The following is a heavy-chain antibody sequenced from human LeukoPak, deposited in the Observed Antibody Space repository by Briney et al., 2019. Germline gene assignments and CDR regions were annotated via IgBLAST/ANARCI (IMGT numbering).Heavy chain of an antibody. CDR2: IYSGGST. CDR1: GFTFSSNY. J-gene: IGHJ3*02. D-gene: IGHD3-9*01. CDR3: ARSSHYDILTGYSEEDAFDI. Sequence: PGGSLRLSCAASGFTFSSNYMSWVRQAPGKGLERVSVIYSGGSTDYADSVKGRFTISRDNSKNTLYLQMNSLRVEDTAVYYCARSSHYDILTGYSEEDAFDIWGQGTMVTVSS. V-gene: IGHV3-53*01.